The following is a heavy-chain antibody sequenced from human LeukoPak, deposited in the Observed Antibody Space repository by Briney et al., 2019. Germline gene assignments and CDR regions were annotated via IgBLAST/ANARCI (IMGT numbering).Heavy chain of an antibody. D-gene: IGHD2-2*03. Sequence: SETLSLTCTVSGGSISSGGYYWSWIRQPPGKGLEWIGYIYYSGSTNYNPSLKSRVTISVDTSKNQFSLKLSSVTAADTAVYYCARTGYCSSTSCSRTFDYWGQGTLVTVSS. CDR3: ARTGYCSSTSCSRTFDY. CDR2: IYYSGST. J-gene: IGHJ4*02. V-gene: IGHV4-61*08. CDR1: GGSISSGGYY.